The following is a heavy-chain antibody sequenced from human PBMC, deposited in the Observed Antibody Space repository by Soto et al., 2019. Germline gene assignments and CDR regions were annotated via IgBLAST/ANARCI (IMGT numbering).Heavy chain of an antibody. CDR2: ISSSSSYI. D-gene: IGHD3-22*01. CDR3: GTDYYDSSGYYYGVLGY. Sequence: GGSLRLSCAASGFTFSSYSMNWVRQAPGKGLEWVSSISSSSSYIYYADSVKGRFTISRDNAKNSLYLQMNSLRAEDTAVYYCGTDYYDSSGYYYGVLGYWGQGTLVTVSS. CDR1: GFTFSSYS. J-gene: IGHJ4*02. V-gene: IGHV3-21*01.